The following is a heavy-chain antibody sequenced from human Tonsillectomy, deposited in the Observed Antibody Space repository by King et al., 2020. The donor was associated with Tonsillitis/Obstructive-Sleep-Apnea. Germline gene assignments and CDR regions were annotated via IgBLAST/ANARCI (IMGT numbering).Heavy chain of an antibody. CDR3: ARDGAITNYYYDYMDV. Sequence: VQLVESGGGVVRPGGSLRLSCAASGLTFDDYGMSWVRQAPGKGLEWVTGINSNGGSTGYADSVKGRFTISRDNAKNSLYLQMNSLRAEDTALYYCARDGAITNYYYDYMDVWGEGTTFTVSS. CDR1: GLTFDDYG. V-gene: IGHV3-20*04. CDR2: INSNGGST. J-gene: IGHJ6*03. D-gene: IGHD1-20*01.